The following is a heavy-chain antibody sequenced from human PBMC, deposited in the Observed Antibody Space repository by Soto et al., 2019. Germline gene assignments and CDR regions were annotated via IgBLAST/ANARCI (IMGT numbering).Heavy chain of an antibody. CDR2: IIPIFGTA. CDR1: GGTFSSYA. V-gene: IGHV1-69*13. Sequence: SVKVSCKASGGTFSSYAISWVRQAPGQGLEWMGGIIPIFGTANYAQKFQGRVTITADESTSTAYTELSSLRSEDTAVYYCASSSGWARVYFDYWGQGTLVTVSS. D-gene: IGHD6-19*01. CDR3: ASSSGWARVYFDY. J-gene: IGHJ4*02.